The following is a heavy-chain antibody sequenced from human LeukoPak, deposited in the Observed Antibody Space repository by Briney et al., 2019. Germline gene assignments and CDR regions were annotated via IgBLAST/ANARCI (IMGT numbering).Heavy chain of an antibody. CDR3: ATSHDSAGND. CDR2: IRHDGNAK. Sequence: GSLRPSCAASGFAFSDFWMSWVRQAPGKGLEWVANIRHDGNAKNYVPSVRGRFTISRDNAKNSLYLQMNSLTVEDTAVYYCATSHDSAGNDWGQGTLVTVSS. D-gene: IGHD2-15*01. V-gene: IGHV3-7*01. CDR1: GFAFSDFW. J-gene: IGHJ4*02.